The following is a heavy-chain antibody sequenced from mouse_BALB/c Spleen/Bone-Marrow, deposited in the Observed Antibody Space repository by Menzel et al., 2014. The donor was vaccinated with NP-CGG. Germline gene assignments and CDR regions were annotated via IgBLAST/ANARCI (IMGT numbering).Heavy chain of an antibody. CDR3: ARGGISVDY. V-gene: IGHV1-80*01. CDR1: GYVFSTYW. CDR2: IYPGDGDT. Sequence: VHLVESGAELARPGSSVKISCESSGYVFSTYWINWVKQRPGQGLEWIGQIYPGDGDTDYNGKFKDKATLTADKSSNTAYMQLSSLTSEDSAVYFCARGGISVDYWGQGTTLTVSS. J-gene: IGHJ2*01.